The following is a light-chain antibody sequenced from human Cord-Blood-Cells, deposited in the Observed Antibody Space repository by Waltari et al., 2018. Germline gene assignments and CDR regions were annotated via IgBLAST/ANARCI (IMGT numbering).Light chain of an antibody. V-gene: IGLV1-40*01. Sequence: QSVLTQPPSVPGAPGQRVTIPCTGSSPNIGAGYDVPWYQQLPGTAPKLLIYGNSNRPSGVPDRFSGSKSGTSASLAITGLQAEDEADYYCQSYDSSLSGSVFGGGTKLTVL. CDR1: SPNIGAGYD. CDR2: GNS. CDR3: QSYDSSLSGSV. J-gene: IGLJ2*01.